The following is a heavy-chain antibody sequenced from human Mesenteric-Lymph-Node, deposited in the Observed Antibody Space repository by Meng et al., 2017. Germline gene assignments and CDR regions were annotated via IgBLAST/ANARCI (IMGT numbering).Heavy chain of an antibody. V-gene: IGHV3-23*01. CDR2: ISVSGDST. Sequence: GGSLRLSCAASGFTFTDFAMTWIRQAPGKGLECLSTISVSGDSTNYADSVRGRFTISRDDSKNALYLQMNNLRAEDTAVYYCARGNPDDHVWGSLDYWGQGALVTVSS. CDR1: GFTFTDFA. CDR3: ARGNPDDHVWGSLDY. J-gene: IGHJ4*02. D-gene: IGHD3-16*01.